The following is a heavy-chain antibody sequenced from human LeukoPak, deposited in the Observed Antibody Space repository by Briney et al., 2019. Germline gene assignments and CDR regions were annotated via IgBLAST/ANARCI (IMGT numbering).Heavy chain of an antibody. Sequence: SETLSLTCTVSGGSISSYYWSWIRQPPGKGLEWIGYIYYSGSTNYNPSLKSRVTISVDTSKNQFSLKLSSVTAADTAVYYCASSIAVAGTGWFDPWGQGTLVTVSS. CDR2: IYYSGST. D-gene: IGHD6-19*01. CDR3: ASSIAVAGTGWFDP. J-gene: IGHJ5*02. V-gene: IGHV4-59*01. CDR1: GGSISSYY.